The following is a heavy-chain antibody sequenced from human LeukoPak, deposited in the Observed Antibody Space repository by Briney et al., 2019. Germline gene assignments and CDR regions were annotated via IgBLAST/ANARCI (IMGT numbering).Heavy chain of an antibody. Sequence: ASVKVSCKASGYSFTAFYIHWVRQAPGQGLEWMGWIHPRSGETNYAYKFRGRVTMTRDTSISTTYMDLGSLGSDDTAVYYCARALRYFDWLPTWGQGTLVTVSS. D-gene: IGHD3-9*01. CDR2: IHPRSGET. V-gene: IGHV1-2*02. CDR3: ARALRYFDWLPT. CDR1: GYSFTAFY. J-gene: IGHJ4*02.